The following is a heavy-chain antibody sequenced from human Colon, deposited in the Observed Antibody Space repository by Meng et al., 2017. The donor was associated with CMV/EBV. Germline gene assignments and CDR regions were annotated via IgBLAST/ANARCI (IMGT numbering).Heavy chain of an antibody. Sequence: GGSLKISCAASGFTVSSHYMSWVRQAPGKGLEWVSVMYSGGSTYYADSVRGRFTISRDNSKNTLFLQMNSLRAEDTAVYYCARVGYFDRYYFDYWGQGTLVTVSS. CDR2: MYSGGST. CDR1: GFTVSSHY. V-gene: IGHV3-66*02. CDR3: ARVGYFDRYYFDY. J-gene: IGHJ4*02. D-gene: IGHD3-9*01.